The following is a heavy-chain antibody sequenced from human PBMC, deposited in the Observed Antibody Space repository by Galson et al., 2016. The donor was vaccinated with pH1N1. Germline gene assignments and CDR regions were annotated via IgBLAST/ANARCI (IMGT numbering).Heavy chain of an antibody. CDR3: GKDILPGGLDW. Sequence: SLRLSCAASGLPSNDHAMHWVRRIPGKGLEWVSGIYWSDSRTGYADSVKGRFTISRDSAKNSLYLQMNSLRFDDAALYYCGKDILPGGLDWWSQGTQVTVSS. J-gene: IGHJ4*02. CDR2: IYWSDSRT. CDR1: GLPSNDHA. V-gene: IGHV3-9*02. D-gene: IGHD3/OR15-3a*01.